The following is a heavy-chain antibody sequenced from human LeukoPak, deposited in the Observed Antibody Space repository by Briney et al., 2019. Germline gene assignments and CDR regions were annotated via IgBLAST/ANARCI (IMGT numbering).Heavy chain of an antibody. J-gene: IGHJ4*02. D-gene: IGHD6-13*01. CDR2: MSGSGDKT. V-gene: IGHV3-23*01. Sequence: GGSLRLSCAASGFTFTSYAMSWVRQAPGKGLEWVSAMSGSGDKTYYADPVKGRFTISRDNSKETVYQQMSGLRGEDTAVYYCAKNRGYISSWFFDDWGQGTLVTVSS. CDR3: AKNRGYISSWFFDD. CDR1: GFTFTSYA.